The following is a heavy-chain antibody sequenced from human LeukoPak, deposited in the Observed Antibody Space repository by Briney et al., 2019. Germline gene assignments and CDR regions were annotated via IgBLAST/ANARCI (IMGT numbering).Heavy chain of an antibody. Sequence: GASVKVSCKASGYTFTSYGISWVRQAPGQGLEWMGWISAYNGNTNYAQKLQGRVTMTTDTSTSTAYMELRSLRSDDTAVYYCAREICSGGSCYSHYFDYWGQGTLVTVSS. CDR3: AREICSGGSCYSHYFDY. V-gene: IGHV1-18*01. D-gene: IGHD2-15*01. J-gene: IGHJ4*02. CDR1: GYTFTSYG. CDR2: ISAYNGNT.